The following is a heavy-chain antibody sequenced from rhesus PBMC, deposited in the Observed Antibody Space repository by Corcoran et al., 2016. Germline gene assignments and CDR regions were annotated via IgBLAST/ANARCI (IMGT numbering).Heavy chain of an antibody. CDR3: AKADRGSSSYTAFDF. CDR2: IDPSDSDT. V-gene: IGHV5-2*01. D-gene: IGHD6-43*01. CDR1: GSSFTSYG. J-gene: IGHJ3*01. Sequence: EVQLVQSGAEVKRPGESLKISCKTSGSSFTSYGISWVRQMPGKGLEWMGAIDPSDSDTRYSPSFQGQVTISADKSISTTYLQWDSLKASDSATYYCAKADRGSSSYTAFDFWGQGLRVTVSS.